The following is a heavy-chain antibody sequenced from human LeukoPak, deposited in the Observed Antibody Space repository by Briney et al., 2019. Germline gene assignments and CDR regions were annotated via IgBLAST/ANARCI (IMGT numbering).Heavy chain of an antibody. D-gene: IGHD3-10*01. V-gene: IGHV3-30*18. J-gene: IGHJ4*02. CDR1: GFTFSSYG. CDR2: ISSDGIKK. Sequence: SGRSLRLSCAASGFTFSSYGMHWVRQAPGKGLEWVAVISSDGIKKYYADSVKGRFTISRDNSKNTLYLQMNSLRVEDTAVYYCAKDVGYYGSGSYYSDWGQGTLVTVSS. CDR3: AKDVGYYGSGSYYSD.